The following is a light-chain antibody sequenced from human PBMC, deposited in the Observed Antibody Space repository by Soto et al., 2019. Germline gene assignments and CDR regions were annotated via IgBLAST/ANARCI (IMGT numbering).Light chain of an antibody. CDR2: SNN. CDR3: AAWDDSLNGYV. V-gene: IGLV1-44*01. J-gene: IGLJ1*01. Sequence: QSVLTQPPSASGAPGQRVTISCSGSSSNIGSNTVNWYQQLPGRAPKLRIYSNNQRPSGVPDRFSGSKSGTSPSLAISGLQSEDEADYYCAAWDDSLNGYVFGTGTKVTVL. CDR1: SSNIGSNT.